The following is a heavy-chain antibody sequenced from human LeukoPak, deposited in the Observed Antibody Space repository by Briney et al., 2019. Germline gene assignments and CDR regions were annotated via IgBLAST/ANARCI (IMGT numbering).Heavy chain of an antibody. V-gene: IGHV1-69*05. CDR3: ARAVAPYCSSTSCSDRRYYYYYYMDV. J-gene: IGHJ6*03. CDR1: GGTFSSYA. CDR2: IIPIFGTA. D-gene: IGHD2-2*01. Sequence: ASVKVSCKASGGTFSSYAISWVRQAPGQGLEWMGGIIPIFGTANYAQKFQGRVTITTDESTSTAYMELSSLGSEDTAVYYCARAVAPYCSSTSCSDRRYYYYYYMDVWGKGTTVTVSS.